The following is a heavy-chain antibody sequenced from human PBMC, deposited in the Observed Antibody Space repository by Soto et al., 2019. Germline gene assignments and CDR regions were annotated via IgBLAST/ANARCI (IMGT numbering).Heavy chain of an antibody. CDR3: AKSRYSDSSGDFYDY. V-gene: IGHV3-64*04. CDR1: GFTFSNYA. Sequence: PGGSLRLSCSASGFTFSNYAIHWVRQAPGKGLEYVAAITNNGGSTKYADSVKGRFTISRDNSNNTLFLQMNSLRAEDTAVYYCAKSRYSDSSGDFYDYWGQGTLVTVSS. J-gene: IGHJ4*02. D-gene: IGHD3-22*01. CDR2: ITNNGGST.